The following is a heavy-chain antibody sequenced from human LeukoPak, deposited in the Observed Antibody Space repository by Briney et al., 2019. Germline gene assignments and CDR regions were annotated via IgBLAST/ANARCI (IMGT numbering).Heavy chain of an antibody. V-gene: IGHV4-59*01. CDR3: ARESEWSAFFVY. CDR2: MYYSGST. Sequence: PSETLSLTCAVSGGSISGYYWSWIRQPPGRGLEWIGYMYYSGSTNYNPSLKSRVTMSVDTSKNQFSLKLSSVTAADTAVYYCARESEWSAFFVYWGQGTLVTVSS. CDR1: GGSISGYY. D-gene: IGHD3-3*01. J-gene: IGHJ4*02.